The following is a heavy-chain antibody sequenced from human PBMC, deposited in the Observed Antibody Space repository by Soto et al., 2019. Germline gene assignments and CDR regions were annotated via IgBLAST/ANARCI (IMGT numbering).Heavy chain of an antibody. J-gene: IGHJ4*02. V-gene: IGHV5-51*01. Sequence: PGESLKISCQCSGYTFSNFWIGWVRQLPGKGLEWMGIIYPGDHETRYSPSFHGKVTISADKSINTAYLQWNSLEASDTAFYFCALSPRRSPHFDYLGQGAVVRVSS. CDR3: ALSPRRSPHFDY. CDR2: IYPGDHET. CDR1: GYTFSNFW.